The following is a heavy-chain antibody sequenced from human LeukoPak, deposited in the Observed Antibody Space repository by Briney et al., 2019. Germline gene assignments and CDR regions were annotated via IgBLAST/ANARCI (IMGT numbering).Heavy chain of an antibody. Sequence: SETLSLTCAVSGGXISGSSYFWGWLRQPPGKGLEWIGSIYYSGNTYYNPSLKSRVTISVDTSKNQFSLKLSSVTAADTAVYYCARLKEGIDYWGQGTLVTVSS. D-gene: IGHD3-10*01. V-gene: IGHV4-39*01. CDR3: ARLKEGIDY. CDR2: IYYSGNT. J-gene: IGHJ4*02. CDR1: GGXISGSSYF.